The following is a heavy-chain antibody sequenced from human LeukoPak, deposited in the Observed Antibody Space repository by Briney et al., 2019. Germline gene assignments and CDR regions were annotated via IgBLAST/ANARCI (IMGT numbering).Heavy chain of an antibody. Sequence: ASVKVSCKASGYTFTDYYLHWVRQAPGQGLQWMGWINPKSGGTSYAQMFQGRVTMTRDTSISTAYMELSRLRSDDTAVYYCAKDLRYSSSWSSGWFDPWGQGTLVNGSS. V-gene: IGHV1-2*02. D-gene: IGHD6-13*01. CDR1: GYTFTDYY. CDR2: INPKSGGT. J-gene: IGHJ5*02. CDR3: AKDLRYSSSWSSGWFDP.